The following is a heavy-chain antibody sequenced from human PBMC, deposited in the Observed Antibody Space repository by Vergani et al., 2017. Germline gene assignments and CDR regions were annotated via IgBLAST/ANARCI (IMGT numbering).Heavy chain of an antibody. J-gene: IGHJ4*02. Sequence: QVQLVESGGGVVQRGGSLRLSCATSGFTLSNYDMQWIRQGPGKGLVFVAFIQFDGSNQYYADSVKGRFTLSRDFSKNTLYLQMNSLRTDDTATYYCAKHFRGWGIDYWGQGTQFIVSS. CDR2: IQFDGSNQ. D-gene: IGHD3-16*01. CDR1: GFTLSNYD. V-gene: IGHV3-30*02. CDR3: AKHFRGWGIDY.